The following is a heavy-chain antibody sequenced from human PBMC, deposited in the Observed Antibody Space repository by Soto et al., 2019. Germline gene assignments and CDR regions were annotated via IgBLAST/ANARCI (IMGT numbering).Heavy chain of an antibody. Sequence: QLQLQDSGPGLVKPSETLSLTCTVSGGSISSRSFYWGWIRQPPGKGLEWIGRIYYSGNSHYNPSLKSRVTFSVDTSMNQFSLKLSSLTAADTAVYYGSRTPVTPPYFFDDWGQGTMVTVSS. CDR2: IYYSGNS. CDR3: SRTPVTPPYFFDD. J-gene: IGHJ4*02. V-gene: IGHV4-39*01. CDR1: GGSISSRSFY. D-gene: IGHD4-17*01.